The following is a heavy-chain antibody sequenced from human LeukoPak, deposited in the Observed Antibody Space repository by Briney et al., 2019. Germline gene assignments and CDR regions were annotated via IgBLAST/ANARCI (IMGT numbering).Heavy chain of an antibody. J-gene: IGHJ4*02. Sequence: LGEFLKISCKGSGYSFTNYWIDWVRQVPGKGLEWMGIIYPGDSDTRYSPSFQGQVTISADKSISTAYLQWSSLKASDTAMYYCARQDPNYRIDYWGQGTLVTVSS. CDR3: ARQDPNYRIDY. V-gene: IGHV5-51*01. D-gene: IGHD4-11*01. CDR2: IYPGDSDT. CDR1: GYSFTNYW.